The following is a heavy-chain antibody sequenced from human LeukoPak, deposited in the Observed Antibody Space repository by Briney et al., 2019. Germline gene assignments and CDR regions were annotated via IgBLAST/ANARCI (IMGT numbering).Heavy chain of an antibody. CDR2: ITTSGGST. CDR1: GYTFTSYY. D-gene: IGHD6-19*01. V-gene: IGHV1-46*01. Sequence: GASVKVSCKASGYTFTSYYMHWVRQAPGQGLEWMGIITTSGGSTTYAQKFQGRVTMTRDMSTSTVYMELSSLRSEDTAVYYCARDFYSSGWSYFDFWGQGTLVTVSS. J-gene: IGHJ4*02. CDR3: ARDFYSSGWSYFDF.